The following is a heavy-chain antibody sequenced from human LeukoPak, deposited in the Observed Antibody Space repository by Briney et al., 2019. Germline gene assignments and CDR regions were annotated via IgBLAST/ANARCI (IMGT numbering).Heavy chain of an antibody. J-gene: IGHJ4*02. Sequence: ASVKVSCKASGYTFTSYGISWVRQAPGQELEWMGWISAYNGNTNYAQKLQGRVTMTTDTSTSTAYMELRSLRSDDTAVYYCARSPWEAGLYYFDYWGQGTLVTVSS. D-gene: IGHD1-26*01. CDR3: ARSPWEAGLYYFDY. CDR2: ISAYNGNT. V-gene: IGHV1-18*01. CDR1: GYTFTSYG.